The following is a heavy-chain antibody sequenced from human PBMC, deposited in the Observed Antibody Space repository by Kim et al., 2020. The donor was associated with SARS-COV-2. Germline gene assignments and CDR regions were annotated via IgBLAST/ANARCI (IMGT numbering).Heavy chain of an antibody. CDR2: IYDSANT. D-gene: IGHD3-16*01. J-gene: IGHJ5*02. CDR1: GGSISSNNYY. V-gene: IGHV4-39*02. CDR3: ARGWGLDIWSPVGWFDP. Sequence: SETLSLTCTVSGGSISSNNYYWGWIRQPPGKGLEWIGSIYDSANTYYNPSLKSRVTISVDMSKDYFSLNLSSVTVADTAVYYCARGWGLDIWSPVGWFDPWGQGTLVTVSS.